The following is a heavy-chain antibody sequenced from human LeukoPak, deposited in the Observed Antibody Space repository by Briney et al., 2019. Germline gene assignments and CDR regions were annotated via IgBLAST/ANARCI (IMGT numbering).Heavy chain of an antibody. Sequence: SVTLSLTCTVSGGSISSSSYYWGGIRQAPGKVRRWIGSIYYSGSTYYNPCLKSRATKTVDTSKNQFSLKLSSVTAADTTVYYCARDPRKNKVRGVTRGGVYYYYYMDVWGKGTTVTISS. J-gene: IGHJ6*03. V-gene: IGHV4-39*02. CDR2: IYYSGST. CDR3: ARDPRKNKVRGVTRGGVYYYYYMDV. CDR1: GGSISSSSYY. D-gene: IGHD3-10*01.